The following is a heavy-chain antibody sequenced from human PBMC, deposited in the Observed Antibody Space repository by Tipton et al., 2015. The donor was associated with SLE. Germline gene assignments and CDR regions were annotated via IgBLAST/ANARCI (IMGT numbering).Heavy chain of an antibody. D-gene: IGHD3-10*01. CDR3: ARWSPYYYALDV. J-gene: IGHJ6*02. CDR2: IGDDGNA. Sequence: SLRLSCAASGFTFSVYDMHWVRQVPGKGLEWVSGIGDDGNADYPDSVKGRFTISRENAKNSVFLQMNSLGVVDTAVYYCARWSPYYYALDVWGQGTTVTVSS. CDR1: GFTFSVYD. V-gene: IGHV3-13*01.